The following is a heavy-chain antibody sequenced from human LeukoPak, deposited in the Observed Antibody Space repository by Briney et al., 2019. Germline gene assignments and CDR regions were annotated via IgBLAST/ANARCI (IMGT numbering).Heavy chain of an antibody. CDR2: ISSSSSYI. CDR1: GFTFSSYS. V-gene: IGHV3-21*01. D-gene: IGHD3-3*01. CDR3: ARDRSLEWLLYFDYYGMDV. Sequence: GGSLRLSCAASGFTFSSYSMNWVRQAPGKGLEWVSSISSSSSYIYYADSVKGRFTISRDNAKNSLYLQMNSLRTEDTAVYYCARDRSLEWLLYFDYYGMDVWGQGSTVTVSS. J-gene: IGHJ6*02.